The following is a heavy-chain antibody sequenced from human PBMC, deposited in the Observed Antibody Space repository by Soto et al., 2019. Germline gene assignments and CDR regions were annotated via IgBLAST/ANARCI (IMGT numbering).Heavy chain of an antibody. CDR1: GFTFSSYS. V-gene: IGHV3-21*01. D-gene: IGHD5-18*01. Sequence: EVQLVESGGGLVKPGGSLRLSCAASGFTFSSYSMNWVRQAPGKGLEWVSSISSSSSYIYYAASVKGRFTISRDNAKNSLYLQMNSLRAEATAVYYCARVLGRGAMVTDYWGQGTLVTVSS. J-gene: IGHJ4*02. CDR3: ARVLGRGAMVTDY. CDR2: ISSSSSYI.